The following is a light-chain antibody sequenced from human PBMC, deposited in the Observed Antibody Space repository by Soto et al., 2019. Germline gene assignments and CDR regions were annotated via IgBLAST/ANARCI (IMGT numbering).Light chain of an antibody. CDR3: FSFTPTSTHV. CDR1: SSDIGAYDY. CDR2: EVN. J-gene: IGLJ1*01. V-gene: IGLV2-14*01. Sequence: QSALTQPASLSGSPGQSITISCTGTSSDIGAYDYVSWFQQHPGKAPKLMISEVNNRPSGVSNRFSGSKSGNTAYLTISGLQVEDEAEYFCFSFTPTSTHVCRTGTKLPVL.